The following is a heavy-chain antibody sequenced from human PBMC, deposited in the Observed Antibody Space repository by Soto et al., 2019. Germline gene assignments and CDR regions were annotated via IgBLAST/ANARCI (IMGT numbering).Heavy chain of an antibody. V-gene: IGHV3-21*01. CDR2: ISSSSSYI. D-gene: IGHD5-18*01. Sequence: EVQLVESGGGLVKPGGSLRLSCAASGFTFSSYSMNWVRQAPGKGLEWVSSISSSSSYIYYADSVKGRFTISRDNAKNSLYLQMNSLRAEDTAVYYCARDQPRYSYGYGLGYWDQGTLVTVSS. CDR1: GFTFSSYS. CDR3: ARDQPRYSYGYGLGY. J-gene: IGHJ4*02.